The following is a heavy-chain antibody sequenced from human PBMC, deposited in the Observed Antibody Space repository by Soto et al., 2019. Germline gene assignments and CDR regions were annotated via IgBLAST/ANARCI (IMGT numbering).Heavy chain of an antibody. D-gene: IGHD6-13*01. CDR2: IIGSGTST. J-gene: IGHJ2*01. V-gene: IGHV3-23*01. CDR3: ARDHIPAAIYWYFDL. Sequence: GGSLRLSCAASGFSFSSYAMSWVRQAPGKGLEWVSHIIGSGTSTYYADSVKGRFTISRDNSNNTLYLQMSSLRAEDTAIYYCARDHIPAAIYWYFDLWGRGTLVTVSS. CDR1: GFSFSSYA.